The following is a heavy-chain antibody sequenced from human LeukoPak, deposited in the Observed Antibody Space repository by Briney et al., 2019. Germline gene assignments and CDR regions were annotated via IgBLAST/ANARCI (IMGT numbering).Heavy chain of an antibody. V-gene: IGHV3-23*01. CDR1: GFXFSNYA. CDR2: ISGSGSNT. D-gene: IGHD6-13*01. Sequence: GGSLRLSCAASGFXFSNYAMSWVRQAPGKGLERVSAISGSGSNTYYADSVKGRFTISRDNSKNTLYLQMNSLRPEDTAVYYCAKELRGGSIWRYYFDYWGQGTLVTVSS. J-gene: IGHJ4*02. CDR3: AKELRGGSIWRYYFDY.